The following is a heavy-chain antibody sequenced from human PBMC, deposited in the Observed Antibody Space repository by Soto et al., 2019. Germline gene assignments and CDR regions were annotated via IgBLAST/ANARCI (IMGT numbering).Heavy chain of an antibody. Sequence: QVHLVESGGGVVQPGTSLRLSCTASGFIFSSYGMHWVRQAPGKGLGWVAVIGFDASNVYYADSVKGRFTISRDNCKHILHLQMNSLRGDDTAVYYCARAMAATTPFDYWGQGTVVTVSS. CDR1: GFIFSSYG. D-gene: IGHD1-26*01. CDR2: IGFDASNV. CDR3: ARAMAATTPFDY. V-gene: IGHV3-33*01. J-gene: IGHJ4*02.